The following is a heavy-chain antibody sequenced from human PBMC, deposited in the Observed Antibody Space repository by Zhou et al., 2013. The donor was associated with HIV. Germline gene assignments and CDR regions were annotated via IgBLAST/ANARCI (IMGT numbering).Heavy chain of an antibody. V-gene: IGHV4-59*02. Sequence: VQLQESGPGLVKPSETLSLTCTVSGGSVSRHYWSWIRQPPGKGLEWIGYIYYSGSTNYNPSLKSRVTISVDTSKNQFSLKLTSVTAADTAVYYCARGRRAAATVLSPFDYWGQGTLVTVSS. CDR1: GGSVSRHY. J-gene: IGHJ4*02. D-gene: IGHD2-15*01. CDR3: ARGRRAAATVLSPFDY. CDR2: IYYSGST.